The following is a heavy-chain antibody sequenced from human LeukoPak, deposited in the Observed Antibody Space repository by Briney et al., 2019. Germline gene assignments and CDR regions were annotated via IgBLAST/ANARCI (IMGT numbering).Heavy chain of an antibody. J-gene: IGHJ4*02. V-gene: IGHV3-7*01. Sequence: GGSLRLSCAASGFTFSSHWMSWVRQAPGKGLEWVGNIKPDGSEKYYVDSLKGRFIVSRDNAKNSLYLQMNSLRAEDVAVYYCAKYFYDGSGTHYFDYWGQGTPVTVSS. CDR2: IKPDGSEK. D-gene: IGHD3-22*01. CDR1: GFTFSSHW. CDR3: AKYFYDGSGTHYFDY.